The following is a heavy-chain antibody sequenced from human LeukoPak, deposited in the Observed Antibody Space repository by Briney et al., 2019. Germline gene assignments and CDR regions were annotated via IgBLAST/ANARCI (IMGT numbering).Heavy chain of an antibody. V-gene: IGHV3-15*01. D-gene: IGHD4/OR15-4a*01. J-gene: IGHJ4*02. CDR3: AIDEPNYAPYDFDY. CDR1: RFTFGNAW. CDR2: IKSKGDGETT. Sequence: GGSLRLSCAASRFTFGNAWMNWVRQAPGKGLEWVGRIKSKGDGETTDYAAPAKGRFTISRDDSNNMVYLQMNSLKIEDTAVYYCAIDEPNYAPYDFDYWGQGTLVTVSS.